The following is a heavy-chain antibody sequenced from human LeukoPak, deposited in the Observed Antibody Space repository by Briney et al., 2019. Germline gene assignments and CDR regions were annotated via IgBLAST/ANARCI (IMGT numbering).Heavy chain of an antibody. D-gene: IGHD1-26*01. CDR1: GYTFTSYG. Sequence: ASVKVSCKASGYTFTSYGISWVRQAPGQGLEWMGWISAYNGNTNYAQKLQGRVTMTTDTSTSTAYMELRSLRSDDTAVYYCAREGFSHGSYYWGYYFDYWGQGTLVTVSS. CDR2: ISAYNGNT. CDR3: AREGFSHGSYYWGYYFDY. V-gene: IGHV1-18*01. J-gene: IGHJ4*02.